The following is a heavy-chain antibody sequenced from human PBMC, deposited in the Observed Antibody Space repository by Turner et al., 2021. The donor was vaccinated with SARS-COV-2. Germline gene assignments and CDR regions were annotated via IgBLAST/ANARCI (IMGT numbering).Heavy chain of an antibody. CDR1: GGSISSSSYY. CDR2: VSYSGST. V-gene: IGHV4-39*01. CDR3: ARLACSSISCYQKVFDS. Sequence: QLQLQESGPGLVKSSETLSLTCNVSGGSISSSSYYWGWIRQPPGEGLEWIGMVSYSGSTYYNPSLKSRVTISVDTSKNQFSLNLDSVTAADTALYYCARLACSSISCYQKVFDSWGQGALVTVSS. J-gene: IGHJ4*02. D-gene: IGHD2-2*01.